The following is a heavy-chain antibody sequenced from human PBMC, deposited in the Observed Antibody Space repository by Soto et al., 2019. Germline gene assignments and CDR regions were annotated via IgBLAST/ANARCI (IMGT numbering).Heavy chain of an antibody. V-gene: IGHV3-30*18. CDR2: ISYDGSNK. D-gene: IGHD4-4*01. CDR3: AKFSGLQKNSFDP. Sequence: QVQLVESGGGVVQPGRSLRLSCAASGFTFSSYGMHWVRQAPGKGLEWVAVISYDGSNKYYADSVKGRFTISRDNSKNTLYLQMNSLRAEDTGVYYCAKFSGLQKNSFDPWGQGTLVTVSS. CDR1: GFTFSSYG. J-gene: IGHJ5*02.